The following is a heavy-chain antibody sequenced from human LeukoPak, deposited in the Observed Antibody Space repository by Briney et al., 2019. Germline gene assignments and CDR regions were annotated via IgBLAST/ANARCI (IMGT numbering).Heavy chain of an antibody. Sequence: GGSLRLSCAASGFTFSSCGMHWVRQAPGKGLEWVAFIRYDGSNKYYADSVKGRFTISRDNSKNMLYLQMNSLRAEDTAVYYCAKHDRGSSWYYYYYYMDVWGKGTTVTISS. D-gene: IGHD6-13*01. CDR3: AKHDRGSSWYYYYYYMDV. V-gene: IGHV3-30*02. CDR1: GFTFSSCG. CDR2: IRYDGSNK. J-gene: IGHJ6*03.